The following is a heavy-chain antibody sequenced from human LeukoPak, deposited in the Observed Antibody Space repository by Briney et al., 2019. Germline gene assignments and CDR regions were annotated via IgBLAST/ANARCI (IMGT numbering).Heavy chain of an antibody. Sequence: GGSLRLSCAASGFTVSAFAMHWVRQAPGKGLECVSLIDKDGRKTYYADSVKCRFTISRDNIKNSLYLQMTSLRTEDTVLYYCATWAFYHSLDVWGQGATVTVSS. D-gene: IGHD1-26*01. CDR2: IDKDGRKT. CDR1: GFTVSAFA. V-gene: IGHV3-43*02. J-gene: IGHJ6*02. CDR3: ATWAFYHSLDV.